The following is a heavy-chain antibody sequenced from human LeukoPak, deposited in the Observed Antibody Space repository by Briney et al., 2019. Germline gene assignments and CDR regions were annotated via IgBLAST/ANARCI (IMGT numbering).Heavy chain of an antibody. V-gene: IGHV4-30-4*01. CDR1: GGSISIGDYY. CDR2: IYYSGST. Sequence: SQTLSLTCTVSGGSISIGDYYWSWIRQPPGKGLEWIGYIYYSGSTYYNPSLKSRVTISVDTSKNQFSLKLSSVTAADTAVYYCARSGRHYYDSSGYYPPDAFDIWGQGTMVTVSS. J-gene: IGHJ3*02. D-gene: IGHD3-22*01. CDR3: ARSGRHYYDSSGYYPPDAFDI.